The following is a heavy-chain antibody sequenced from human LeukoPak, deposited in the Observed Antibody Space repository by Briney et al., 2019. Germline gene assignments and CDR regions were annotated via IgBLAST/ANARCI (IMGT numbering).Heavy chain of an antibody. Sequence: SETLSLTCTVSGGSISNYYWSWIRQPAGKGLEWIGRIQTSGTTTYNSSLESRVTMSVDTSKNQFSLKVTSVTAADTAIYYCARRFPGGYGDYFDYWGQGILVTVST. J-gene: IGHJ4*02. V-gene: IGHV4-4*07. D-gene: IGHD4-17*01. CDR2: IQTSGTT. CDR1: GGSISNYY. CDR3: ARRFPGGYGDYFDY.